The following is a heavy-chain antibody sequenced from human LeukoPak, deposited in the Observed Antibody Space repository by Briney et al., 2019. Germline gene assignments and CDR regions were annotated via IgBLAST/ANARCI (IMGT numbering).Heavy chain of an antibody. V-gene: IGHV4-59*12. CDR1: GGSISSYY. J-gene: IGHJ4*02. CDR2: IYYSGST. D-gene: IGHD6-13*01. CDR3: ARDPWAAGVFDY. Sequence: LETLSLTCTVSGGSISSYYWSWIRQPPGKGLEWIGYIYYSGSTNYNPSLKSRVTISVDTSKNQFSLKLSSVTAADTAVYYCARDPWAAGVFDYWGQGTLVTVSS.